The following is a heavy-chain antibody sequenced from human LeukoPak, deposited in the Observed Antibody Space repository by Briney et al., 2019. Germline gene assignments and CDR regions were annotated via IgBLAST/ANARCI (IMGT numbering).Heavy chain of an antibody. CDR2: ISAYNGNT. J-gene: IGHJ4*02. Sequence: ASVKVSCKASGYTFTSYGISWLRQAPGQGLEWMGWISAYNGNTNYAQKLQGRVTMTTDTSTSTAYMELRSLRSDDTAVYYCARDYSSSWYGVSDYWGQGTLVTVSS. V-gene: IGHV1-18*01. CDR1: GYTFTSYG. D-gene: IGHD6-13*01. CDR3: ARDYSSSWYGVSDY.